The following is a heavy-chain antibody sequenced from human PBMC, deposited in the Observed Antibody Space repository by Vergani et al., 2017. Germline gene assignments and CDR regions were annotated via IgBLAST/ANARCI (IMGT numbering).Heavy chain of an antibody. CDR1: GYSISSGYY. D-gene: IGHD6-13*01. J-gene: IGHJ6*03. CDR3: ARAVAAAGSHYYYYYYMDV. CDR2: IYHSGST. Sequence: QVQLQESGPGLVKPSETLSLTCTVSGYSISSGYYWGWIRQPPGKGLEWIGSIYHSGSTYYNPSLKSRVTISVDTSKNQFSLKLSSVTAADTAVYYCARAVAAAGSHYYYYYYMDVWGKGTTVTVSS. V-gene: IGHV4-38-2*02.